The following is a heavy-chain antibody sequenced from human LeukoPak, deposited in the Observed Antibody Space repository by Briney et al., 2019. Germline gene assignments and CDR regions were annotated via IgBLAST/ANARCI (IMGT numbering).Heavy chain of an antibody. CDR2: INTDGSST. J-gene: IGHJ2*01. D-gene: IGHD6-13*01. Sequence: GESLRLSCAASGFTFSSYWMHWVRQAPGKGLVWVSRINTDGSSTSYADSVKGRFTISRDNAKNTLYLQMNSLRAEDTAVYYCARGGVYSSSCYPYFDLWGRGTLVSVSS. V-gene: IGHV3-74*01. CDR3: ARGGVYSSSCYPYFDL. CDR1: GFTFSSYW.